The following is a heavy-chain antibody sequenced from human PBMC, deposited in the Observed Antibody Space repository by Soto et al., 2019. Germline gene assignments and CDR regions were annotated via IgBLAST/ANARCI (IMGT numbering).Heavy chain of an antibody. Sequence: QVQLQQWGAGLLKPSETLSLTCAVYGGSFSGYYWSWIRQPPGKGLEWIGEINHSGSTNYNPSLKSRVTISVDTSKNQFSLKLSSVTAADTAVYYCARGGRSSSLGYWGQGTLVTVSS. J-gene: IGHJ4*02. V-gene: IGHV4-34*01. CDR1: GGSFSGYY. D-gene: IGHD6-6*01. CDR2: INHSGST. CDR3: ARGGRSSSLGY.